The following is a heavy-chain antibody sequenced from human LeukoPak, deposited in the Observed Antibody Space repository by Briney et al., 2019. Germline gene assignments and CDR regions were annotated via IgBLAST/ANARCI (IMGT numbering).Heavy chain of an antibody. V-gene: IGHV3-53*01. CDR1: GFTVSSNY. D-gene: IGHD7-27*01. CDR3: ARRNRGRREDWFDP. Sequence: GGSLRLSCAASGFTVSSNYMSWVRQAPGKGLEWVSVIYSGGSTYYADSVKGRFTISRDNSKNTLYLQMNSLRAEDTAVYYCARRNRGRREDWFDPWGQGTLVTVSS. J-gene: IGHJ5*02. CDR2: IYSGGST.